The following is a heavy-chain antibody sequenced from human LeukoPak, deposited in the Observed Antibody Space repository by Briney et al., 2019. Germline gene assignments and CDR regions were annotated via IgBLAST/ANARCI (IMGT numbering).Heavy chain of an antibody. CDR3: MNPNHYGSGR. CDR2: ISQNEDNT. Sequence: GGSLRLSCSVSGFSFSSYVLHWVRQAPGKGLESVSGISQNEDNTYYADSVKGRFTISKDNSENTLYLQMNSLRPEDTAVYYCMNPNHYGSGRWGQGTLVTVSS. V-gene: IGHV3-64D*06. CDR1: GFSFSSYV. J-gene: IGHJ4*02. D-gene: IGHD3-10*01.